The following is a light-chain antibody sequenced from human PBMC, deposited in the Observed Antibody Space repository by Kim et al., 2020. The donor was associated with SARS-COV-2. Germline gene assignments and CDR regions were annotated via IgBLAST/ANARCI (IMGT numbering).Light chain of an antibody. Sequence: ESPGKRATRACRASQTSGSNIAWYQQKPGQAPRLVIYGAYNRATGIPARFSGSGSGTDFTLTISTLQSEDFAVYYCQQYKNWPLTFGGGTKVDIK. CDR3: QQYKNWPLT. CDR1: QTSGSN. J-gene: IGKJ4*01. V-gene: IGKV3D-15*01. CDR2: GAY.